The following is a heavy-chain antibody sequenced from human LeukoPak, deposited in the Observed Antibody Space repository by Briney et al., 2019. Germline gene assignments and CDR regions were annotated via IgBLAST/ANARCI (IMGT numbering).Heavy chain of an antibody. CDR1: GGTFSSYA. D-gene: IGHD3-16*02. CDR3: ARDLHVGYTTPYYYYGMDV. V-gene: IGHV1-69*04. CDR2: IIPILGIA. J-gene: IGHJ6*02. Sequence: SVTVSCKASGGTFSSYAISWVRQAPGQGLEWMGRIIPILGIANYAQKFQGRVTITADKSTSTAYMELSSLRSEDTAVYYCARDLHVGYTTPYYYYGMDVWGQGTTVTVSS.